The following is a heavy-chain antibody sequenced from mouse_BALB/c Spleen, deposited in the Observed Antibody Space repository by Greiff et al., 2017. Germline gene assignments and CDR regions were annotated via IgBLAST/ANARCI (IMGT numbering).Heavy chain of an antibody. CDR2: IDPANGKT. J-gene: IGHJ3*01. Sequence: EVQLQQSGAELVKPGDSVKLSCTASGFNINDTYMHWVKQRPEQGLEWIGRIDPANGKTKYDPKFQGKATITADTSSNTAYLQLSSLTSEDTAVYYCARGAYYGNYEFAYWGQGTLVTVAA. V-gene: IGHV14-3*02. CDR1: GFNINDTY. CDR3: ARGAYYGNYEFAY. D-gene: IGHD2-10*01.